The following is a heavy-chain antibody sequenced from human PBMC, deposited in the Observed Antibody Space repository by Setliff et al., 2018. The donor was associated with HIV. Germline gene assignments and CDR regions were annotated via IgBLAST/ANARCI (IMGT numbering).Heavy chain of an antibody. Sequence: ASVKVSCKASGYTFTNYNIHWVRQAPGQGLEWVGMVNPSGGSTAYAQKFQGRVTMTRDASARTLYMELNSLRSEDTAVYYCAKFIVPHRFTGGPLDYWGQGTLVTVSS. D-gene: IGHD2-15*01. J-gene: IGHJ4*02. CDR2: VNPSGGST. CDR1: GYTFTNYN. V-gene: IGHV1-46*01. CDR3: AKFIVPHRFTGGPLDY.